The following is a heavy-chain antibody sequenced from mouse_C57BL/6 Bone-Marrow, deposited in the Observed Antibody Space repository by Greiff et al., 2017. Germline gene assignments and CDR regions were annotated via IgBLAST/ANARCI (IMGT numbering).Heavy chain of an antibody. CDR2: IYPSDSET. J-gene: IGHJ4*01. V-gene: IGHV1-61*01. CDR3: AREGVLLPCEGYYAMDY. Sequence: QVQLQQPGAELVRPGSSVKLSCKASGYTFTSYWMDWVKQRPGQGLEWIGNIYPSDSETHYNQKFKDKATLTVDKSSSTAYLQLSSLTSEDSAVYYCAREGVLLPCEGYYAMDYWGQGTSVTVSS. CDR1: GYTFTSYW. D-gene: IGHD1-1*02.